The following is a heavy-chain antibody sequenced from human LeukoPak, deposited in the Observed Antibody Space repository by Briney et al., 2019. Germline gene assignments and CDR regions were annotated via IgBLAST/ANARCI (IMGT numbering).Heavy chain of an antibody. CDR2: ISSNGSSV. D-gene: IGHD3-3*01. CDR1: GFTFSKYS. Sequence: GGSLRLSWAASGFTFSKYSMNWVRQPPGKGLEWVSYISSNGSSVQYAGSVKGRSTFSRDNDKNSLYLQMNSLRAKDTAVYYCARDGYDFWSGSIYYYFYMDVWGKGTTVTVSS. CDR3: ARDGYDFWSGSIYYYFYMDV. V-gene: IGHV3-48*01. J-gene: IGHJ6*03.